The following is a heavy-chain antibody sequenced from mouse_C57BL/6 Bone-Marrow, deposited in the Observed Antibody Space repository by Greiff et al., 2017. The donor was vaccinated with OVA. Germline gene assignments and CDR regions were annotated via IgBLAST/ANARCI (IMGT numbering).Heavy chain of an antibody. D-gene: IGHD1-1*02. V-gene: IGHV5-16*01. Sequence: EVKVVESEGGLVQPGSSMKLSCTASGFTFSDYYMAWVRQVPEKGLEWVANINYDGSSTYYLDSLKGRFIISGDNAKNILYLQMSSLKSEDTATYYGARSPLWSYLDYWGQGTTLTVSS. CDR3: ARSPLWSYLDY. J-gene: IGHJ2*01. CDR1: GFTFSDYY. CDR2: INYDGSST.